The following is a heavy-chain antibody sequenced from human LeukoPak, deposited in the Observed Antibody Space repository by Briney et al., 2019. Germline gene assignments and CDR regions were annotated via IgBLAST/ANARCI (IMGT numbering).Heavy chain of an antibody. CDR1: GASISSSSYY. J-gene: IGHJ3*02. CDR3: ASQGYSDPNAFDI. D-gene: IGHD4-17*01. V-gene: IGHV4-39*01. Sequence: SETLSLTCTVSGASISSSSYYWGWIRQPPGRGLEWIGSIYYSGSTYYNPSIKSRVTISVATSKNQFSLKLSSVTAADTAVYYCASQGYSDPNAFDIWGQGTMVTVSS. CDR2: IYYSGST.